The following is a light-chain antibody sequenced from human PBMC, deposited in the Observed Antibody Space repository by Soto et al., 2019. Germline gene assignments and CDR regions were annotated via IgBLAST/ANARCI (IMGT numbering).Light chain of an antibody. CDR2: EVS. Sequence: QSVLTQPASVSGSPGQSITISCTGTSSDVGGYNYVSWYQQHPGKAPKLMIYEVSHRPSGVSNRFSGSKSGNTASLTISGLQAEDEADYYCSSYTSITTYVFGTGTKLTVL. V-gene: IGLV2-14*01. CDR3: SSYTSITTYV. J-gene: IGLJ1*01. CDR1: SSDVGGYNY.